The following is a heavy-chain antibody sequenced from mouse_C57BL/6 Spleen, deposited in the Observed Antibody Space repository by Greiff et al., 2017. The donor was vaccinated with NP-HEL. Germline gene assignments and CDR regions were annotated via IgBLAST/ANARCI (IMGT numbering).Heavy chain of an antibody. D-gene: IGHD1-1*01. J-gene: IGHJ2*01. V-gene: IGHV1-7*01. CDR3: ATNYGSSLDFDY. Sequence: VQVVESGAELAKPGASVKLSCKASGYTFTSYWMHWVKQRPGQGLEWIGYINPSSGYTKYNQKFKDKATLTADKSSSTAYMQLSSLTYEDSAVYYCATNYGSSLDFDYWGQGTTLTVSS. CDR2: INPSSGYT. CDR1: GYTFTSYW.